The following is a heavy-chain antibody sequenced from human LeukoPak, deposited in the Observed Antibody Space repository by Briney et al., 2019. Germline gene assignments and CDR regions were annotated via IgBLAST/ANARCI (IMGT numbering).Heavy chain of an antibody. CDR3: ARGRYYYDSSGYWYYFDY. J-gene: IGHJ4*02. CDR2: TYSGGNP. D-gene: IGHD3-22*01. V-gene: IGHV4-61*02. Sequence: PSETLSLTCTVSGGSINSNSYYWSWIRQPAGKGLEWLGRTYSGGNPNYNPSLKSRVTVSADTSKNQFSLNLSSVTAADTAVYYCARGRYYYDSSGYWYYFDYWGQGTLVTVSS. CDR1: GGSINSNSYY.